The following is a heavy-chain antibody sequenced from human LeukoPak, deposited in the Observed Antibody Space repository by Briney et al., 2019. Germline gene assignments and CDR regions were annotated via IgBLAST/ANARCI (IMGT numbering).Heavy chain of an antibody. CDR3: ATRDFGSDAFDI. CDR1: GYIFTHNW. D-gene: IGHD3-16*01. V-gene: IGHV5-51*01. CDR2: IYPGDSDT. J-gene: IGHJ3*02. Sequence: GESLKISCKGSGYIFTHNWIGWVRQMPGKGLEWMGIIYPGDSDTIYSPSFQGQVTISADKSISTAYLQWSSLEASDTAMYYCATRDFGSDAFDIWGQGTMVTVSS.